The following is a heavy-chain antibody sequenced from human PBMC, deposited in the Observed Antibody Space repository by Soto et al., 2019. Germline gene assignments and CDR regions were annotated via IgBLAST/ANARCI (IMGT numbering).Heavy chain of an antibody. J-gene: IGHJ6*02. CDR3: ARDRCTTYRCYTHHFDV. CDR1: GYTFSAYG. V-gene: IGHV1-18*04. D-gene: IGHD2-8*01. Sequence: QVQLLQSGSEVTKPGASVKVSCKSSGYTFSAYGVSWVRQAPGQGLEWLGWISVYTGNTKQAQKFQDRVTLTTEASTGTAYLELRSLRSDDTAVYYCARDRCTTYRCYTHHFDVWGQGTTVTVSS. CDR2: ISVYTGNT.